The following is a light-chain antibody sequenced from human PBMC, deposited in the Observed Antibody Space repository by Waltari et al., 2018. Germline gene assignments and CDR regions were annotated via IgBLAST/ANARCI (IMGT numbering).Light chain of an antibody. Sequence: DIQMTQSPSTLSASVGDRVTITCRASQSISSWLAWYQQKPGKAPKLLIYKASSLESGVPSRFSGSGSGTEFTRTISSLQPDDFATYYCQQYNSPMYTFGQGTKLEIK. CDR2: KAS. J-gene: IGKJ2*01. CDR1: QSISSW. CDR3: QQYNSPMYT. V-gene: IGKV1-5*03.